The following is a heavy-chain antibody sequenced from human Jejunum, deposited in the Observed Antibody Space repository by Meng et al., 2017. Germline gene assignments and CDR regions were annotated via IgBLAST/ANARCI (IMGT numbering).Heavy chain of an antibody. V-gene: IGHV3-15*01. D-gene: IGHD4-17*01. J-gene: IGHJ4*01. CDR2: IKRKTDGGTT. CDR1: GFTFTRAW. CDR3: TTDLQFGYYGLDH. Sequence: GESLKISCTASGFTFTRAWMTWVRQAPGKGLEWVGHIKRKTDGGTTDYGAPVKGRFSISRDDSTNTLYLQMNSLKTEDTAVYYCTTDLQFGYYGLDHWGQGTLVTVSS.